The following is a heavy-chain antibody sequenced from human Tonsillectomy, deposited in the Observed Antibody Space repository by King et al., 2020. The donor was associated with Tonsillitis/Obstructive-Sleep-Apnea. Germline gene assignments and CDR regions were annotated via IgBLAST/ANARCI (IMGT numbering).Heavy chain of an antibody. CDR2: IYHSGTT. D-gene: IGHD3-22*01. CDR1: GGSISSNY. V-gene: IGHV4-59*01. CDR3: AAYYYDIRFGFDP. Sequence: QLQESGPGLVKPSETLSLTCTVSGGSISSNYWSWIRQPPGNGLEWIGYIYHSGTTNYNPSLKSRVTISVDTSKNQFSLKLSSVTVADTAVYYCAAYYYDIRFGFDPWGQGTLVTVSS. J-gene: IGHJ5*02.